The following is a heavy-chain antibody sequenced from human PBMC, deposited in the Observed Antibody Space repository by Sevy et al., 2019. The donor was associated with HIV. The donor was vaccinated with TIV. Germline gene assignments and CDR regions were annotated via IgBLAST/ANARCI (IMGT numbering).Heavy chain of an antibody. V-gene: IGHV3-23*01. CDR2: ISGSGGST. D-gene: IGHD6-13*01. J-gene: IGHJ5*02. CDR1: GFTFSSYA. CDR3: AKRGRAGPGFDP. Sequence: RGCLRLSCAASGFTFSSYAMSWVRQAPGKGLEWVSAISGSGGSTYYADSVKGRFTISRDNSKNTLYLQMNSLRTEDTAVYYCAKRGRAGPGFDPWGQGTLVIVSS.